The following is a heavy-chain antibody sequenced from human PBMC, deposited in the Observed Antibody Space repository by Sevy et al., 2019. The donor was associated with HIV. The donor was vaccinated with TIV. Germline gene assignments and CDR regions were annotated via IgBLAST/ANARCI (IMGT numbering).Heavy chain of an antibody. CDR3: ARDRVTYYYDSSGYYTSGYGMDV. CDR2: IYSSDRT. V-gene: IGHV3-53*01. J-gene: IGHJ6*02. D-gene: IGHD3-22*01. CDR1: GFTVSDNH. Sequence: GGSLRLSCAASGFTVSDNHMNWVRQAPGKGLEWVSVIYSSDRTDYADSVKGRFTVSRDNSKNTLYLQMNSLGAEDTAVDYCARDRVTYYYDSSGYYTSGYGMDVWGQGTTVTVSS.